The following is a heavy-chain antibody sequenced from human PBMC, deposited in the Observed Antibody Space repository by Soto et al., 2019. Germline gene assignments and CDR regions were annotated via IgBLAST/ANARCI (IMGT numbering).Heavy chain of an antibody. V-gene: IGHV3-23*01. CDR1: GFSFAGYA. CDR3: AKTENFTGYYNDFDY. Sequence: GGSLRLSCAASGFSFAGYALTWVRLAPGKGLEWVASISGGGGSTYYTDSVKGRFSISRDNSNRVVYLQMGSLTAGDTAVYYCAKTENFTGYYNDFDYWGQGTRVTAPQ. CDR2: ISGGGGST. J-gene: IGHJ4*02. D-gene: IGHD3-9*01.